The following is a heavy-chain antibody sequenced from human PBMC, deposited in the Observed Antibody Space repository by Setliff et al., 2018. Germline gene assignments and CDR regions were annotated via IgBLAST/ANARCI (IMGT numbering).Heavy chain of an antibody. Sequence: SETLSLTCTVSGGSISSSSYYWGWLRQPPGKGLEWIGSIYYSGSTYYNPSLKSRVIISVDTSKNQFSLKLSSVTAADQAVYDCARRTEYYNFWSGYYDCWGQGTLVTVSS. V-gene: IGHV4-39*07. CDR2: IYYSGST. J-gene: IGHJ4*02. CDR3: ARRTEYYNFWSGYYDC. CDR1: GGSISSSSYY. D-gene: IGHD3-3*01.